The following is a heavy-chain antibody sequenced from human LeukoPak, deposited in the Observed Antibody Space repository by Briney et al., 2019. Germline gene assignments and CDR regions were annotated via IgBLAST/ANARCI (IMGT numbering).Heavy chain of an antibody. CDR1: GYTFTGYY. V-gene: IGHV1-8*03. CDR2: MNPNSGNT. CDR3: ARFANYYDSSGYDITYAFDI. Sequence: ASVKVSCKASGYTFTGYYMHWVRQAPGQGLEWMGWMNPNSGNTGYAQKFQGRVTITRNTSISTAYMELSSLRSEDTAVYYCARFANYYDSSGYDITYAFDIWGQGTMVTVSS. J-gene: IGHJ3*02. D-gene: IGHD3-22*01.